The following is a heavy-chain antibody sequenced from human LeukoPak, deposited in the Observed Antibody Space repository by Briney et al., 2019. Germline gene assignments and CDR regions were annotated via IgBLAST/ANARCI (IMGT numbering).Heavy chain of an antibody. Sequence: SGGSLRLSCAASGFTFSSYSMNWVRQAPGKGLEWVAVIWYDGSNKYYADSVKGRFTISRDNSKNTLYLQMNSLRAEDTAVYYCARGVVIGYCSSTSCFVGGPIDYWGQGTLVTVS. CDR1: GFTFSSYS. D-gene: IGHD2-2*01. V-gene: IGHV3-33*08. J-gene: IGHJ4*02. CDR3: ARGVVIGYCSSTSCFVGGPIDY. CDR2: IWYDGSNK.